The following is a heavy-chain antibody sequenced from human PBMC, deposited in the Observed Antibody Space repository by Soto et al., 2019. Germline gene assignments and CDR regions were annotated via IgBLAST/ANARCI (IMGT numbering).Heavy chain of an antibody. V-gene: IGHV3-21*01. CDR1: GFTFSSYS. Sequence: GGSLRLSCAASGFTFSSYSMNWVRQAPGKGLEWVSSISSSSSYIYYADSVKGRFTISRDNAKNSLYLQMNSLRAEDTAVYYCARDQSYYDFWSGFHYYYYYGMDVWGQGTTVTVSS. CDR3: ARDQSYYDFWSGFHYYYYYGMDV. J-gene: IGHJ6*02. D-gene: IGHD3-3*01. CDR2: ISSSSSYI.